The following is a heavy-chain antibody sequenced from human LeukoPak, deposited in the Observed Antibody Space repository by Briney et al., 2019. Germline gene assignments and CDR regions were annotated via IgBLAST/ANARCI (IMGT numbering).Heavy chain of an antibody. CDR3: ARDPPMAGTPSLDS. Sequence: ASVKVSCKTSGYNFTDFYIHWVRQAPGQGLQWMGLIKPNSGVTKYAEKFQGRVTMTTETSMSTAFMELSRLRSDDTADYYCARDPPMAGTPSLDSWGQGTPVIVS. CDR2: IKPNSGVT. CDR1: GYNFTDFY. J-gene: IGHJ5*01. V-gene: IGHV1-2*02. D-gene: IGHD1-14*01.